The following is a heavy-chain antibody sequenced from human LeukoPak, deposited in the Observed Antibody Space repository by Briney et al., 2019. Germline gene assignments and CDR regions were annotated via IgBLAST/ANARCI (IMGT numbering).Heavy chain of an antibody. V-gene: IGHV4-59*01. CDR3: AREGGGYSRNNWFDP. J-gene: IGHJ5*02. D-gene: IGHD2-2*03. CDR2: IYYSGST. CDR1: GGSISSYY. Sequence: SETLSLTCTVSGGSISSYYWSWIRQPPGKGLEWIGYIYYSGSTNYNPSLKSRVTISVDTSKNQFSPKLSSVTAADTAVYYCAREGGGYSRNNWFDPWGQGTLVTVSS.